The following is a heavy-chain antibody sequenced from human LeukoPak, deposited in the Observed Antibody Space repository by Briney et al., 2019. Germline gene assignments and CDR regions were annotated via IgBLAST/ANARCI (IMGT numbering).Heavy chain of an antibody. J-gene: IGHJ4*02. D-gene: IGHD3-22*01. V-gene: IGHV3-11*04. Sequence: GGSLRLSCAASGFTFSDYYMSWIRQAPGKGLEWVSYISSSGSTIYYADSVKGRFTISRDNAKNSLYLQMNSLRAEDTAVYYCARGEEDLWYYYDSSGYYDYWGQGTLVTVSS. CDR1: GFTFSDYY. CDR2: ISSSGSTI. CDR3: ARGEEDLWYYYDSSGYYDY.